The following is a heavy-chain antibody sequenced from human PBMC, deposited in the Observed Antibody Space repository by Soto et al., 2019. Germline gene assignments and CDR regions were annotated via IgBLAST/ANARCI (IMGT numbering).Heavy chain of an antibody. CDR2: IYHSGST. V-gene: IGHV4-4*02. D-gene: IGHD3-10*01. J-gene: IGHJ6*03. CDR1: SGSISSSNW. Sequence: SETLSLTCAVSSGSISSSNWWSWVRQPPGKGLEWIGEIYHSGSTNYNPSLKSRVTISVDKSKNQFSLKLSSVTAADTAVYYCARTGGGSGSYYNYYYYYYMDVWGKGTTVTVSS. CDR3: ARTGGGSGSYYNYYYYYYMDV.